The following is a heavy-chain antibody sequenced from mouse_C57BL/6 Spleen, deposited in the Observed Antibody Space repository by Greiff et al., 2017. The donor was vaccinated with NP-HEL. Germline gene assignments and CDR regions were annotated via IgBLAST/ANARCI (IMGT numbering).Heavy chain of an antibody. J-gene: IGHJ1*03. CDR1: EYEFPSHD. CDR2: LHSDGGSP. CDR3: ARRPYSNSGYWYFDV. D-gene: IGHD2-5*01. V-gene: IGHV5-2*01. Sequence: EVKLVESGGCLLQPGESLKLSCESNEYEFPSHDLSWVRKTPETRLALVAALHSDGGSPYYPDTMERRFIISRANTKKTLYLQMSSLRSEDTALYYCARRPYSNSGYWYFDVWGTGTTVTVSS.